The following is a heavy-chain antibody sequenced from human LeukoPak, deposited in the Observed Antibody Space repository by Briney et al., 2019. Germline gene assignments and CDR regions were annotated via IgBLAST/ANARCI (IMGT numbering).Heavy chain of an antibody. Sequence: GASVKVSCKASGDIFNSYSVSWVRQAPGQGPEWMGGNIPMFGSANYAQKFQGRVTITTDQSTTIVYMELSSLSSEDTAVYYCARVGRSRGSLPNSYYYMDVWGKGTTVTVSS. CDR2: NIPMFGSA. CDR3: ARVGRSRGSLPNSYYYMDV. J-gene: IGHJ6*03. D-gene: IGHD1-26*01. CDR1: GDIFNSYS. V-gene: IGHV1-69*05.